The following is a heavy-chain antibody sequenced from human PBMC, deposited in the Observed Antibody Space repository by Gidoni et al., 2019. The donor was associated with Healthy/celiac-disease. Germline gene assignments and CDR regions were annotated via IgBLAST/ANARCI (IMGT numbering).Heavy chain of an antibody. Sequence: QVQLVESGGGVVQPGRSLRLSCAASGFTFSSYGMHWVRQAPGKGLEWVAVISYDGSNKYYADSVKGRFTISRDNSKNTLYLQMNSLRAEDTAVYYCAKASRFLEWLLPDYWGQGTLVTVSS. J-gene: IGHJ4*02. D-gene: IGHD3-3*01. V-gene: IGHV3-30*18. CDR3: AKASRFLEWLLPDY. CDR2: ISYDGSNK. CDR1: GFTFSSYG.